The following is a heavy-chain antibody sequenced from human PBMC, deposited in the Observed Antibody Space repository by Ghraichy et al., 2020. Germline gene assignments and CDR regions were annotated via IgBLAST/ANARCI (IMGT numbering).Heavy chain of an antibody. V-gene: IGHV3-21*01. Sequence: GGSLRLSCAASGFTFSSYSMNWVRQAPGKGLEWVSSISSSSSYIYYADSVKGRFTISRDNAKNSLYLQMNSLRAEDTAVYYCARSTQWELLRMDYWGQGTLVTVSS. J-gene: IGHJ4*02. D-gene: IGHD1-26*01. CDR2: ISSSSSYI. CDR3: ARSTQWELLRMDY. CDR1: GFTFSSYS.